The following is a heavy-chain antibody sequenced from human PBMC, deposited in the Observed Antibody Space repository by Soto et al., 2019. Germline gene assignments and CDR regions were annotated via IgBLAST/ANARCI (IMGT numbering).Heavy chain of an antibody. CDR3: ARDKGAYCGGDCYSTWFDP. CDR1: GYTFTSYG. D-gene: IGHD2-21*02. CDR2: ISAYNGNT. V-gene: IGHV1-18*01. Sequence: QVQLVQSGAEVKKPGASVKVSCKASGYTFTSYGISWVRQAPGQGLEWMGWISAYNGNTNYAQKLQGRVTMTKDTSTSTAYMELRSLRSDDTAVYYCARDKGAYCGGDCYSTWFDPWGQGTLVTVSS. J-gene: IGHJ5*02.